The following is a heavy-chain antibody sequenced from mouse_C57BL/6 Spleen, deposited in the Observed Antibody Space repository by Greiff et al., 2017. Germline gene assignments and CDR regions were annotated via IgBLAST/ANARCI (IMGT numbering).Heavy chain of an antibody. J-gene: IGHJ2*01. CDR3: ARYYYGSSYGY. CDR1: GYTFTDYE. Sequence: VQGVESGAELVRPGASVTLSCKASGYTFTDYEMHWVKQTPVHGLEWIGAIDPETGGTAYNQKFKGKAILTADKSSSTAYMQLSSLTSEDSAVYYCARYYYGSSYGYWGQGTTLTVSS. V-gene: IGHV1-15*01. CDR2: IDPETGGT. D-gene: IGHD1-1*01.